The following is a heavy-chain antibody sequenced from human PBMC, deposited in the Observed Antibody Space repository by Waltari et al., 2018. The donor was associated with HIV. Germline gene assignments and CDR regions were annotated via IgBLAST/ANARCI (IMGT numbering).Heavy chain of an antibody. CDR2: ISYDGTNQ. CDR3: AKDGRLRWYGDTGWLDS. D-gene: IGHD3-10*01. J-gene: IGHJ5*01. CDR1: GFTFRDYA. Sequence: QVYLLESGGGVVQPGRSLRLSCVTSGFTFRDYAFHWVRQAPGQCLEWLAAISYDGTNQYYAKSVKGRFIISRDDATNTVHLQMGSLRVEDTARYFCAKDGRLRWYGDTGWLDSWGRGSQVTVSS. V-gene: IGHV3-30*15.